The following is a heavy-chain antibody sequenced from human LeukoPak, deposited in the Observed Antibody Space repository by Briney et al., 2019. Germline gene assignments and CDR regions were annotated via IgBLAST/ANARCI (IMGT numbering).Heavy chain of an antibody. D-gene: IGHD3-22*01. CDR1: GGSISSGDYY. Sequence: SETLSLTCTVSGGSISSGDYYWSWIRPPPGKGLEWIGYIYYSGSTYYNPSLKSRVTISVDTSKKQFFLKLSSVTAADTAVYYCARVHDSSGYYYAFDYWGQGTLVTVPS. CDR2: IYYSGST. V-gene: IGHV4-30-4*01. J-gene: IGHJ4*02. CDR3: ARVHDSSGYYYAFDY.